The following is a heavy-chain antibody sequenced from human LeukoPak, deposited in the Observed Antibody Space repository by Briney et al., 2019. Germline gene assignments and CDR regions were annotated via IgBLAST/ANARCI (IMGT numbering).Heavy chain of an antibody. CDR3: AREYCSGGSCYSGWFDP. CDR2: ISAYNGNT. V-gene: IGHV1-18*01. D-gene: IGHD2-15*01. Sequence: AASVKVSCKASGYTFTSYGISWVRQAPGQGLEWMGWISAYNGNTNYAQKLQGRVTMTTDTSTSTAYMELRSLRSDDTAVYYCAREYCSGGSCYSGWFDPWGHGTLVTVSS. J-gene: IGHJ5*02. CDR1: GYTFTSYG.